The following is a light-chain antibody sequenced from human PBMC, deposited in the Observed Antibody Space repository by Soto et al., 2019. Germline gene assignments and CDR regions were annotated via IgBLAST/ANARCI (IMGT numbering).Light chain of an antibody. CDR3: QSYDSSLSVLYV. Sequence: QSVLTQPPSVSGAPGQRVTISCTGSTSNIGAGYDVHWYQQLPGTTPKLVIYGDYNRPSGVPDRFSGSKSGTSASLAITGLQPDDEADYYCQSYDSSLSVLYVFGTGTKVTVL. V-gene: IGLV1-40*01. J-gene: IGLJ1*01. CDR2: GDY. CDR1: TSNIGAGYD.